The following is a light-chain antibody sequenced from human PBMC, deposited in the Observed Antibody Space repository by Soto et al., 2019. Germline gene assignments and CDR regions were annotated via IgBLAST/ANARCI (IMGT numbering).Light chain of an antibody. J-gene: IGKJ4*01. CDR3: QQYYNTPLT. CDR1: QNVLYNANNKNY. V-gene: IGKV4-1*01. CDR2: WAS. Sequence: DIVMTQSPVSLAVYLGERATINCKSSQNVLYNANNKNYLAWYQQKPGQPPKLLISWASTRESGVPDRFSGSGSGTDFTLTIRNLQAEDVAVYFCQQYYNTPLTFGGGTRVEIE.